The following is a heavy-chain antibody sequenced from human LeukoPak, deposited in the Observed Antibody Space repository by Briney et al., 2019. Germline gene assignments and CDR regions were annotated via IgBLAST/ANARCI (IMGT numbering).Heavy chain of an antibody. V-gene: IGHV3-20*04. CDR1: GFTFDDYG. D-gene: IGHD2-2*01. CDR3: ARDHCSSTSCHQGY. J-gene: IGHJ4*02. Sequence: PGGSLRLSCAASGFTFDDYGMSWVRQAPGKGLEWVSGINWNGGSTGYADSVKGRFTISRDNAKNSLYLQMNSLRAEDTALYYCARDHCSSTSCHQGYWGQGTLATVSS. CDR2: INWNGGST.